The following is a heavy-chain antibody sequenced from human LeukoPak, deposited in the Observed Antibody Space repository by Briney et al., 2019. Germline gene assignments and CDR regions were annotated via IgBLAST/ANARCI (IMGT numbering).Heavy chain of an antibody. CDR2: ISSNRKYT. CDR3: VKEISEASYFDF. V-gene: IGHV3-30*18. Sequence: GGSLRLSCASSGFTFTNFGLHWVRQAPGHGPEWVAGISSNRKYTGYADSVRGRFTISRDNTADTLSLQMSRLRAEDPAVYYCVKEISEASYFDFWGQGTLVPVSS. J-gene: IGHJ4*02. CDR1: GFTFTNFG.